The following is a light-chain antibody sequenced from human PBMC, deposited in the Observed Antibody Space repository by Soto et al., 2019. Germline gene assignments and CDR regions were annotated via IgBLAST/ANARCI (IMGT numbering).Light chain of an antibody. J-gene: IGKJ4*01. CDR1: QNVYNK. V-gene: IGKV3-15*01. CDR3: QQCRNWPLT. CDR2: DAS. Sequence: EIVMTQSPATLSVSPGERATLSCKASQNVYNKLAWYQQRHGQPPRLLIYDASTRATGISDRFSGSGYGTEFTLTISSLQCEDFAVYFCQQCRNWPLTFGGGTKVEIK.